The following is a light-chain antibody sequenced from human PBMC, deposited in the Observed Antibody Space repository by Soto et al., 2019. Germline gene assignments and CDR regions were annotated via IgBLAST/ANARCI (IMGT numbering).Light chain of an antibody. Sequence: EIVLTQSPGTLSLSPGERATLSCRASQSVTSNYLAWYQQKPGQAPRLLIYNASNRATGIPDRFSGSGSGTDFTLTISRLEPEDFAVYYCQQYGTSPSTFGGGTKVEIK. CDR2: NAS. CDR3: QQYGTSPST. J-gene: IGKJ4*01. CDR1: QSVTSNY. V-gene: IGKV3-20*01.